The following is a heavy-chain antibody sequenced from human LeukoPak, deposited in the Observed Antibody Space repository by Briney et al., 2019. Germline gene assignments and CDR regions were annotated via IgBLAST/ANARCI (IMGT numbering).Heavy chain of an antibody. V-gene: IGHV1-3*03. J-gene: IGHJ4*02. CDR2: INAGNGNT. D-gene: IGHD3-10*01. CDR1: GYTFTGYY. CDR3: ARAAGYGSGSSPTPFDY. Sequence: ASVKVSCKASGYTFTGYYMHWVRQAPGQGLEWMGWINAGNGNTKYSQEFQGRVTITRDTSASTAYMELSSLRSEDMAVYYCARAAGYGSGSSPTPFDYWGQGTLVTVSS.